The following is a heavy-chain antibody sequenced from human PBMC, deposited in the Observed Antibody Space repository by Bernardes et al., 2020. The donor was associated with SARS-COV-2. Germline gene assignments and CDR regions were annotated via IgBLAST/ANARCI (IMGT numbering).Heavy chain of an antibody. Sequence: ASVKVSCKASGYSFSTYGINWVRQAPGQGLEFMGWFNPQTGVRIPAQGFNDRVVMTRDTSTSTAYMEIPNLRSDDTATYYCARVTNFFRGSGADFWGQGTLVIVSS. CDR3: ARVTNFFRGSGADF. CDR2: FNPQTGVR. CDR1: GYSFSTYG. V-gene: IGHV1-2*02. J-gene: IGHJ4*02. D-gene: IGHD3-10*01.